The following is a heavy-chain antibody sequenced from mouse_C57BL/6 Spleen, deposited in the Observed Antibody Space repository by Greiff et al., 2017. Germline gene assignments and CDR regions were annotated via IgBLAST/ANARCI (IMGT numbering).Heavy chain of an antibody. CDR3: ARDQGDYTWFAY. Sequence: EVMLVESGGGLVKPGGSLKLSCAASGFTFSSYAMSWVRQTPEKRLEWVATISDGGSYTYYPDNVKGRFTISRDNAKNNLYLQMSQLKSEDTAMYYCARDQGDYTWFAYWGQGTLVTVSA. CDR2: ISDGGSYT. V-gene: IGHV5-4*01. J-gene: IGHJ3*01. CDR1: GFTFSSYA. D-gene: IGHD2-4*01.